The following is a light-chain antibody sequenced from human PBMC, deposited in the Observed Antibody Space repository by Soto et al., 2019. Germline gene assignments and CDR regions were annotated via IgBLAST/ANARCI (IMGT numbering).Light chain of an antibody. CDR3: SSYTNSGTIV. J-gene: IGLJ7*01. Sequence: QSVLTQPASVSGSPGQSITISCTGTSSDVGDYDYVSWYQQHPGKAPKLMIYEVSNRPTGVSPRFSGSKSGNTASLTISGLQAEDEADYYCSSYTNSGTIVFGGGTQLTVL. V-gene: IGLV2-14*01. CDR2: EVS. CDR1: SSDVGDYDY.